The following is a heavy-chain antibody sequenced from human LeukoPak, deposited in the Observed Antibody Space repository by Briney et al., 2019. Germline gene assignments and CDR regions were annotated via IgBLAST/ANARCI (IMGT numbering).Heavy chain of an antibody. J-gene: IGHJ1*01. V-gene: IGHV7-4-1*02. D-gene: IGHD1-7*01. CDR1: GYIFDMYA. CDR3: ARDYTLTLGTTTYFQH. Sequence: ASVKVSCKASGYIFDMYALIWVRQAPGQGLELMGWIETNTGNPTYAQGFTGRFVFSLDKSVSTAYLQISSLKAEDTAVYYCARDYTLTLGTTTYFQHWGQGTLVTVSS. CDR2: IETNTGNP.